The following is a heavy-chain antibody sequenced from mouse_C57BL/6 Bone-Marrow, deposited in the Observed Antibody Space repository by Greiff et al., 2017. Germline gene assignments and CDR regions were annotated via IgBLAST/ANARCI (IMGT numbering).Heavy chain of an antibody. CDR3: THYYYGSCYVDY. V-gene: IGHV14-4*01. CDR1: GFNIKDDY. Sequence: VQLQQSGAELVRPGASVKLSCTASGFNIKDDYMHWVKQRPEQGLEWIGWIDPENGDTEYASKFQGKATITADTSSNTAYLQLSSLTSEDTAVYCCTHYYYGSCYVDYWGQGTTLTVSS. D-gene: IGHD1-1*01. CDR2: IDPENGDT. J-gene: IGHJ2*01.